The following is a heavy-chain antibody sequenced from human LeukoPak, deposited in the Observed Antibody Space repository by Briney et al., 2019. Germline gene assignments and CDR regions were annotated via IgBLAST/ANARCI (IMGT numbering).Heavy chain of an antibody. CDR2: IKQDGSEK. CDR3: ARRGNRLAGAGTDY. CDR1: GFTFSSYW. D-gene: IGHD6-13*01. Sequence: GGSLRLSCAASGFTFSSYWMSWVRQAPGKGLEWVANIKQDGSEKYYVDSVKGRFTISRDNAKNSLILQMNSLRAEDTAVYYCARRGNRLAGAGTDYWGQGALVTVSS. J-gene: IGHJ4*02. V-gene: IGHV3-7*03.